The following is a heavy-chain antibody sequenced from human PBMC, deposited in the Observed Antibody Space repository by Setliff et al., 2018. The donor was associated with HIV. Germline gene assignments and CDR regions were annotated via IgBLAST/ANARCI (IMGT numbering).Heavy chain of an antibody. CDR2: IRNDGSNK. CDR3: AKEESGAAAGTFDY. V-gene: IGHV3-30*02. D-gene: IGHD6-13*01. J-gene: IGHJ4*02. Sequence: GGSLRLSCAASGFTFSSYSFHWVRQAPGKGLECVAFIRNDGSNKYYADSVKGRFTISRDNSKNTLYLQMNSLRAEDTAVYYCAKEESGAAAGTFDYWGQGTLVTVSS. CDR1: GFTFSSYS.